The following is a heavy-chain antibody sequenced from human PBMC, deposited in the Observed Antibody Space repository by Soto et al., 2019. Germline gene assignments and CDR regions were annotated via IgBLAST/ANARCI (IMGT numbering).Heavy chain of an antibody. CDR3: VKNSGWFNI. CDR1: GFTFGTTD. V-gene: IGHV3-23*01. D-gene: IGHD6-19*01. Sequence: QLLQSGGGLVQPGGSLTLSCAASGFTFGTTDMSWVRQAPGEGLEWGSTIDGSGGITYYADSVKGRFTISRDNSRNTGYLQMNSLRGEDTALYYCVKNSGWFNIWGQGALVTVSS. J-gene: IGHJ4*02. CDR2: IDGSGGIT.